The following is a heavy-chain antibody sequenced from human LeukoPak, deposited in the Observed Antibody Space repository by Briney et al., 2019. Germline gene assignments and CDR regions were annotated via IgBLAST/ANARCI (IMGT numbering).Heavy chain of an antibody. Sequence: SETLSLTCSVSGASISSGSNYWGWIRQPPGKTLEWIGSIYSSGSTYYNSSLQSRVIIIIDTPKNHFSLTLSSVTAADTAVYYCAREGKITMVRGVIRYYYMDVWGKGTTVTISS. J-gene: IGHJ6*03. D-gene: IGHD3-10*01. CDR3: AREGKITMVRGVIRYYYMDV. V-gene: IGHV4-39*07. CDR2: IYSSGST. CDR1: GASISSGSNY.